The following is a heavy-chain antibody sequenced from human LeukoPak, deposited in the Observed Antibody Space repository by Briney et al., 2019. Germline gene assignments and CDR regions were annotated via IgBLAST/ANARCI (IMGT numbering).Heavy chain of an antibody. D-gene: IGHD5-18*01. CDR2: IWYDGSNK. Sequence: PGRSLRLSCAASGFTFSSYGMHWVRQAPGKGLEWVAVIWYDGSNKHYADSVKGRFTISRDNSKNTLYLQMNSLRAEDTAVYYCARVIGYSYGYVDYWGQGTLVTVSS. CDR1: GFTFSSYG. V-gene: IGHV3-33*01. CDR3: ARVIGYSYGYVDY. J-gene: IGHJ4*02.